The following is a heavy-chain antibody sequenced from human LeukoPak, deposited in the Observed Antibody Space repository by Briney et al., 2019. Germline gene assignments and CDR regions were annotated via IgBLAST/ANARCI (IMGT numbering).Heavy chain of an antibody. CDR2: IYYSGST. J-gene: IGHJ4*02. Sequence: LSLTCTVSGGSISSGDYYWSWIRQPPGKGLEWIGYIYYSGSTYYNPSLKSRVTISVDTSKNQFSLKLSSVTAADTAVYYCARDAYYYDSSGYSPYFDYWGQGTLVTVSS. D-gene: IGHD3-22*01. CDR3: ARDAYYYDSSGYSPYFDY. V-gene: IGHV4-30-4*08. CDR1: GGSISSGDYY.